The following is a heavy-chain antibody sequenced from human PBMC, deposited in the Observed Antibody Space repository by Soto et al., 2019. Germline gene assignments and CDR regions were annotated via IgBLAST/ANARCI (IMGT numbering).Heavy chain of an antibody. CDR2: IIPILGIA. D-gene: IGHD2-2*02. CDR1: GGTFSSYT. J-gene: IGHJ4*02. Sequence: QVQLVQSGAEVKKPGSSVKVSCKASGGTFSSYTISWVRQAPGQGLEWMGRIIPILGIANYAQKFQGRVTITADKSTSTAYLELSSLRSEDTAVYYCAMGYCSSTRCYRDYWGQGTLVTVSS. V-gene: IGHV1-69*02. CDR3: AMGYCSSTRCYRDY.